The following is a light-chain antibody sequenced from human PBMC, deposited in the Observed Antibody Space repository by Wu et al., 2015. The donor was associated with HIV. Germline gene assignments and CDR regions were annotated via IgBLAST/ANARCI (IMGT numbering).Light chain of an antibody. V-gene: IGKV3-20*01. Sequence: EIILRQSPGTLSLSPGESVTLSCRASQSVTRSYLGWYQQKLGQAPRLLIYGASIRATGIADRFSGSGSGTDFTLTINRLEPEDFAVYFCHQYGTSPYTFGQGTKLKI. CDR2: GAS. CDR1: QSVTRSY. CDR3: HQYGTSPYT. J-gene: IGKJ2*01.